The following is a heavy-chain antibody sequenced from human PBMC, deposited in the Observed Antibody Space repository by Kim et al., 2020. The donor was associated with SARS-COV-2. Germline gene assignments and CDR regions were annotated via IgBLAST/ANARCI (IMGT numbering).Heavy chain of an antibody. J-gene: IGHJ4*02. CDR3: ARYCSGGSCYSGGVFDY. CDR1: GYTFTSYG. V-gene: IGHV1-18*01. CDR2: ISAYNGNT. D-gene: IGHD2-15*01. Sequence: ASVKVSCKASGYTFTSYGISWVRQAPGQGLEWMGWISAYNGNTNYAQKLQGRVTMTTDTSTSTAYMELRSLRSDDTAVYYCARYCSGGSCYSGGVFDYWGQGTLVTVSS.